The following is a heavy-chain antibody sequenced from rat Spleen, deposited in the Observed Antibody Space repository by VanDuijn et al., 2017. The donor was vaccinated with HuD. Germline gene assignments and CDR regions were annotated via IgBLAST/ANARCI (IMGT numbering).Heavy chain of an antibody. CDR1: GFTFNNYG. J-gene: IGHJ3*01. Sequence: EVQLVESDGGLVQPGRSLKLSCAASGFTFNNYGMAWVRQAPTKGLEWVAAISYDGITTYYRDSVRGRFTVSSDNAKTTLYLQMDSLRSEDTATYYCTRHDYPGATTNWFAFWGQGTLVTVSS. V-gene: IGHV5-29*01. CDR2: ISYDGITT. D-gene: IGHD1-4*01. CDR3: TRHDYPGATTNWFAF.